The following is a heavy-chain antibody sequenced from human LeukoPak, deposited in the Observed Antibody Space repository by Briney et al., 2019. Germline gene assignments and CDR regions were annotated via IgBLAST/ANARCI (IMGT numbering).Heavy chain of an antibody. CDR3: ARVYYGSSGYNFDY. CDR2: IYYSGST. CDR1: GGSVSSGSYY. D-gene: IGHD3-22*01. Sequence: PSETLSLTCTVSGGSVSSGSYYWSWIRQPPGKGLEWIGYIYYSGSTNYNPSLKSRVTISADTSKNQFSLKLTSVTAADTAVYYCARVYYGSSGYNFDYWGQGTLVTVSS. V-gene: IGHV4-61*01. J-gene: IGHJ4*02.